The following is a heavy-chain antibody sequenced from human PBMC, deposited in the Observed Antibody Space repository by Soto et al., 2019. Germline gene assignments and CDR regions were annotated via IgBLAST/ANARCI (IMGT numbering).Heavy chain of an antibody. CDR2: VNWNSDSI. V-gene: IGHV3-9*01. CDR1: GFNFDDYA. D-gene: IGHD5-12*01. CDR3: AKAPYGGYVPSYFDY. Sequence: GGSLRLSCAPSGFNFDDYAMHWVRQAPGKGLEWVAGVNWNSDSIGYADSVKGRFTISRDNAKNSLYLQMNSLRAEDTALYYCAKAPYGGYVPSYFDYWGQGTLVTVS. J-gene: IGHJ4*02.